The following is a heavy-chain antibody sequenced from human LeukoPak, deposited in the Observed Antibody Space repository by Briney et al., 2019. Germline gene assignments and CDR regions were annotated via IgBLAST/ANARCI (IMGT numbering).Heavy chain of an antibody. CDR3: AREKIVVVPVSSWRCFDY. CDR1: GYTFTSYG. CDR2: ISAYNGNT. Sequence: ASVTVSCKASGYTFTSYGISWVRQVPGQGLEWMGWISAYNGNTNYAQKLQGRVTMTTDTSTSTAYMELRSLRSDDTAVYYCAREKIVVVPVSSWRCFDYWGQGTLVTVSS. V-gene: IGHV1-18*01. D-gene: IGHD2-2*01. J-gene: IGHJ4*02.